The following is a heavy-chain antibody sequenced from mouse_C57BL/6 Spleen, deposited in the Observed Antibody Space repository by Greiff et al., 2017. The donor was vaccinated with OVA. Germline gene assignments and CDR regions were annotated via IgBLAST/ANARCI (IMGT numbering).Heavy chain of an antibody. CDR2: IDPSDSYT. D-gene: IGHD1-1*01. CDR1: GYTFTSYW. V-gene: IGHV1-69*01. J-gene: IGHJ1*03. CDR3: ARWGGSSYDWYFDG. Sequence: VQLQQSGAELVMPGASVKLSCKASGYTFTSYWMHWVKQRPGQGLEWIGEIDPSDSYTNYNQKFKGKSTLTVDKSSSTAYMQLSSLTAAASAVYYCARWGGSSYDWYFDGWGTGTTVTVSS.